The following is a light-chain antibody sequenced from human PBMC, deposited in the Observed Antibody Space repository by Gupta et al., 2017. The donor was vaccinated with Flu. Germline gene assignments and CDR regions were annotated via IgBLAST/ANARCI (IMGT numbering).Light chain of an antibody. V-gene: IGKV1-39*01. J-gene: IGKJ3*01. Sequence: DIQMTQSPSPLSASVGDRVTITCRTSQNIDNHLHWYQQKPGKAPKLLIYAVSNLQGGVPSRFSGSGSGTDFTLTISRLQPEDFAVYYCQQRDSAHLIFGHGTKVDI. CDR1: QNIDNH. CDR2: AVS. CDR3: QQRDSAHLI.